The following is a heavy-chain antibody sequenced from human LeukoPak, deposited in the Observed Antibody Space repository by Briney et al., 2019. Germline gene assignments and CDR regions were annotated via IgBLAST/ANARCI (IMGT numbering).Heavy chain of an antibody. J-gene: IGHJ4*02. CDR3: ARLNGGY. D-gene: IGHD1-1*01. CDR1: GGSISNYY. V-gene: IGHV4-59*08. Sequence: PSETLSLTCTVSGGSISNYYWNWIRQPPGRGLEWIGYINYSGSTNYNPSLKGRVTISVDTSKNQFSLKVTSVTAADTAVYYCARLNGGYWGQGTLVTVSS. CDR2: INYSGST.